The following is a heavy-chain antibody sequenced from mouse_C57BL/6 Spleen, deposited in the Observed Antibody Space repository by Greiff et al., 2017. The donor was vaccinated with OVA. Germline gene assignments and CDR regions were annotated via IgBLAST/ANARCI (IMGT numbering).Heavy chain of an antibody. CDR2: INPNNGGT. CDR1: GYTFTDYY. D-gene: IGHD1-1*01. CDR3: ARGGGSYEKAMDY. Sequence: EVQLQQSGPELVKPGASVKISCKASGYTFTDYYMNWVKQSHGKSLEWIGDINPNNGGTSYNQKFKGKATLTVDKSSSTAYMELRSLTSEDSAVYYCARGGGSYEKAMDYWGQGTSVTVSS. J-gene: IGHJ4*01. V-gene: IGHV1-26*01.